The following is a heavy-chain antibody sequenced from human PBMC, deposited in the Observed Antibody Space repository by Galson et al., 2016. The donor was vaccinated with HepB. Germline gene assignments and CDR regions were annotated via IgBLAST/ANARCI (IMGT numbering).Heavy chain of an antibody. Sequence: SETLSLTCIISGSSFNNYYWSWIRQPPGKGLEFTGYVYFNGNTKYNPSLKSRVTISLDTSKSQLSLRLTSVTAADTAVYYCARNYDRLDYWGQGTLVTVSS. J-gene: IGHJ4*02. CDR3: ARNYDRLDY. V-gene: IGHV4-59*08. CDR1: GSSFNNYY. D-gene: IGHD3-9*01. CDR2: VYFNGNT.